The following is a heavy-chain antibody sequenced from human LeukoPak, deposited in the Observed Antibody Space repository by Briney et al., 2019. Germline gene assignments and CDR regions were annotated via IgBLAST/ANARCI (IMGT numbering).Heavy chain of an antibody. Sequence: PGGSLTHPCAASGFSFSHYAMSWVRQAPGKGLEWVSGISGSGGTTYYADSVKGRFTISRDNSKNTLYLQMNSLRAEDTAVYYCAKGYCSAGSCVHSVYWAEGTLVTVSS. D-gene: IGHD2-15*01. CDR3: AKGYCSAGSCVHSVY. CDR2: ISGSGGTT. V-gene: IGHV3-23*01. CDR1: GFSFSHYA. J-gene: IGHJ4*02.